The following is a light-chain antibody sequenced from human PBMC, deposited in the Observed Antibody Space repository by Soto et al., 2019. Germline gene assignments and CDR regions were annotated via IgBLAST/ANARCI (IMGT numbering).Light chain of an antibody. J-gene: IGLJ2*01. CDR1: SSDVGGYNY. CDR3: SSYTSRSTLV. Sequence: QSALTQPASVSGSPGQSITISCTGTSSDVGGYNYVSWYQQHPGKAPKLMIYDVSDRPSGVSSRFSGSKSGNTASLTISGLQAEDEADYYCSSYTSRSTLVFGGGTKLTVI. V-gene: IGLV2-14*01. CDR2: DVS.